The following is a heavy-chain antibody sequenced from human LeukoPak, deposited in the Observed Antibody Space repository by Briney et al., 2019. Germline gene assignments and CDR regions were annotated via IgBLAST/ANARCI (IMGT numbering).Heavy chain of an antibody. CDR3: ATEGPLGVTMRLVGSNWFDP. J-gene: IGHJ5*02. CDR1: GGTFSSYA. V-gene: IGHV1-69*01. D-gene: IGHD4-17*01. Sequence: SVKVSCKASGGTFSSYAISWVRQAPGQGLEWMGGIIPIFGTANYAQKFQGRVTITADESTSTAYMELSSLRSEDTAVYYCATEGPLGVTMRLVGSNWFDPWGQGTLVTVSS. CDR2: IIPIFGTA.